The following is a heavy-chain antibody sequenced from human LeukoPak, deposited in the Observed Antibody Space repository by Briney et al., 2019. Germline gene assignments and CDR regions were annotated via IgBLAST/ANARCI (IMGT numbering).Heavy chain of an antibody. CDR3: ARRYCSGGSCPRRNYYYGMDV. Sequence: GESLKISCKGSGYSLTSYWIGWVRPMPGKGLEWMGIIYPGDSDTRYSPSFQGQATISADKSISTAYLQWSSLKASDTAMYYCARRYCSGGSCPRRNYYYGMDVWGQGTTVTVSS. D-gene: IGHD2-15*01. CDR2: IYPGDSDT. V-gene: IGHV5-51*01. CDR1: GYSLTSYW. J-gene: IGHJ6*02.